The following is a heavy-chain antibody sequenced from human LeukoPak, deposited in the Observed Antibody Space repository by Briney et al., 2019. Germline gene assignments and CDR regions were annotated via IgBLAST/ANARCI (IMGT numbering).Heavy chain of an antibody. J-gene: IGHJ5*02. CDR1: GFTFSNYG. V-gene: IGHV3-33*06. Sequence: GGSLRLSCAASGFTFSNYGMHWVRQAPGKGLEWVAVIWYDGSNKYYADSVKGRFAISRDNSKNTLYLQMHSLRAEDTAVYYCAKSVTADPWGQGTLVTVSS. D-gene: IGHD2-21*02. CDR3: AKSVTADP. CDR2: IWYDGSNK.